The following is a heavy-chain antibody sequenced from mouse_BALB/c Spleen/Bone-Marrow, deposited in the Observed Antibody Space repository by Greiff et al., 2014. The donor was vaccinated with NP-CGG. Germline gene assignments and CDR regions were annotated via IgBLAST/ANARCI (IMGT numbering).Heavy chain of an antibody. Sequence: VQLQQSGADLVKPGASVKLSCTTSGFNIKDTYMHWVKQRPEQGLEWIGRIDPANGNTKYDPKFQGKATITADTSSNTAYLQLSRPESKDADVYDRARWDDYAVDYWGQGTTLTVSS. J-gene: IGHJ2*01. V-gene: IGHV14-3*02. D-gene: IGHD2-4*01. CDR3: ARWDDYAVDY. CDR2: IDPANGNT. CDR1: GFNIKDTY.